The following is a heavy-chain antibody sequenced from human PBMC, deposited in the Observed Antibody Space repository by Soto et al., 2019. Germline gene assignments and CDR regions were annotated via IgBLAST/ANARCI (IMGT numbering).Heavy chain of an antibody. CDR1: GGSISSYY. D-gene: IGHD3-3*01. Sequence: SETLSLTCTVSGGSISSYYWSWIRQPPGKGLEWIGYIYYSGSTNYNPSLKSRVTISVDTSKNQFSLKLSSVTAADTAVYYCARARGDDFWSGYSLGYYYYYMDVWGKGTTVTVSS. CDR3: ARARGDDFWSGYSLGYYYYYMDV. J-gene: IGHJ6*03. V-gene: IGHV4-59*01. CDR2: IYYSGST.